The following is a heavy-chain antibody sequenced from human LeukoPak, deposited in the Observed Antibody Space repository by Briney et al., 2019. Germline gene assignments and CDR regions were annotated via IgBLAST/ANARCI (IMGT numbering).Heavy chain of an antibody. CDR1: GGTFSSYA. D-gene: IGHD3-22*01. Sequence: ASVKVSCKASGGTFSSYAISWVRQAPGQGLEWMGGIIPIFGTANYAQKFQGRVTITADESTSTAYMELSSLRSEYTAVYYCARDDSSGYSYYFDYWGQGTLVTVSS. CDR3: ARDDSSGYSYYFDY. CDR2: IIPIFGTA. V-gene: IGHV1-69*13. J-gene: IGHJ4*02.